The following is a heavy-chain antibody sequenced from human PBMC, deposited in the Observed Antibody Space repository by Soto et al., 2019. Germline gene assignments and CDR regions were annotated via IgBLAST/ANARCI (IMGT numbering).Heavy chain of an antibody. V-gene: IGHV4-34*01. CDR1: GGSFSGHY. D-gene: IGHD6-6*01. CDR3: ARGGRIAAQSTYYYYGMDV. Sequence: SETMRLPYAVYGGSFSGHYWRRIRQPPGKGLEWIGEINHSGSTNYNPSLKSRVTISVDTSKNQFSLKLSSVTAADTAVYYCARGGRIAAQSTYYYYGMDVWGQGTTVTVSS. CDR2: INHSGST. J-gene: IGHJ6*02.